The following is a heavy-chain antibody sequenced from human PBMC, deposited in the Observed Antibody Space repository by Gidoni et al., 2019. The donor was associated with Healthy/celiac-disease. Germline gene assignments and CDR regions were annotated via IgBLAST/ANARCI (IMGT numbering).Heavy chain of an antibody. CDR2: IYPGDSDT. Sequence: EVQLVQSGAEVKQPGESLKISCKGSGYSFTSYWIGWVRQMPGKGLEWMGIIYPGDSDTRYSPSFQGRVTISADKSISTAYLQWSSLKASDTAMYYCARTSIYYYDTRGNGMDVWGQGTTVTVSS. V-gene: IGHV5-51*01. CDR1: GYSFTSYW. J-gene: IGHJ6*02. D-gene: IGHD3-22*01. CDR3: ARTSIYYYDTRGNGMDV.